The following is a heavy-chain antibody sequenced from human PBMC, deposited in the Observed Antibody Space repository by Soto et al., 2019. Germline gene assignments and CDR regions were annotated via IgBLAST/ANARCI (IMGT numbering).Heavy chain of an antibody. CDR3: ARDVGYYDSSCYYPYYFDY. CDR2: IYYSGST. V-gene: IGHV4-59*01. CDR1: GGSISSYY. Sequence: PSETLSLTCTVSGGSISSYYWSWIRQPPGKGLEWIGYIYYSGSTNYNPSLKSRVTISVDTSKNQFSLKLSSVTAADTAVYYCARDVGYYDSSCYYPYYFDYWGQVTLVTVSS. J-gene: IGHJ4*02. D-gene: IGHD3-22*01.